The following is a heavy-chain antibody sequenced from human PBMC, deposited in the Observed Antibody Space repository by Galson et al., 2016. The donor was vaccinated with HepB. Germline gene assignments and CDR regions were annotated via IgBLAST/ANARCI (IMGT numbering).Heavy chain of an antibody. CDR2: INPNGGST. Sequence: SVKVSCKASGYTFTSYYMHWVRQAPGQGLEWTGIINPNGGSTSYSQKFQGRVTMTRDTSTSTVYMELSSLRSEDTAVYYCARASSRDSSSWYGAEYFQHWGQGTLVTVSS. V-gene: IGHV1-46*01. D-gene: IGHD6-13*01. J-gene: IGHJ1*01. CDR3: ARASSRDSSSWYGAEYFQH. CDR1: GYTFTSYY.